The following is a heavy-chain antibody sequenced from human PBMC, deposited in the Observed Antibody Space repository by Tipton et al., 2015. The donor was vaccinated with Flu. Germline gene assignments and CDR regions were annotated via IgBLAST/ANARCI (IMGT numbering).Heavy chain of an antibody. CDR2: ISASGGAT. D-gene: IGHD1-26*01. CDR1: RFTFRTYA. J-gene: IGHJ3*02. Sequence: CAASRFTFRTYAMNWVRQAPGKGLEWVSTISASGGATYYADSVEGRFTIFRDNSKNMLYLQMNSLRAEDTAVYYCAKVHSGSFYHAFYIWGQGTMVTVSS. CDR3: AKVHSGSFYHAFYI. V-gene: IGHV3-23*01.